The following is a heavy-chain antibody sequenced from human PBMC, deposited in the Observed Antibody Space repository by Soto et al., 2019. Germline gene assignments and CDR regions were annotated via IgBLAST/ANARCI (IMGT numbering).Heavy chain of an antibody. CDR1: GASIYNGGYF. V-gene: IGHV4-30-4*01. CDR2: IHNSGSP. Sequence: SETLSLTCSVSGASIYNGGYFWSWIRQSPGKGLEWIGHIHNSGSPYNNPSLKSRVTISADTSKNQFSLQLNSVTPEDTAVYYCERFSDYGNDVYDYWGQGTLVTVSS. D-gene: IGHD4-4*01. CDR3: ERFSDYGNDVYDY. J-gene: IGHJ4*02.